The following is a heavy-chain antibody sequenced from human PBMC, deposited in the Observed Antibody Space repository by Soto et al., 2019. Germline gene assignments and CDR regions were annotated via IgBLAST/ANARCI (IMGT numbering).Heavy chain of an antibody. V-gene: IGHV3-30-3*01. J-gene: IGHJ4*02. CDR1: GFTFSSFA. CDR2: ISFDGTNT. CDR3: ARTPPYYERYFDF. D-gene: IGHD3-22*01. Sequence: PGGSLRLSCAASGFTFSSFAMHWVRQAPDKGLEWVALISFDGTNTYYADSVKGRFTISRDNSKNTLYLQMNSLRAEDTAVYYCARTPPYYERYFDFWGQGTLVTVSS.